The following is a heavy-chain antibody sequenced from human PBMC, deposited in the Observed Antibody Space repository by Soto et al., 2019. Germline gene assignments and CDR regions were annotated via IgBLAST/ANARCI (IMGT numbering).Heavy chain of an antibody. Sequence: GGSLRLSCTSSGFTFSSYSMNWVRQAPGKGLEWVSDISSSSSTIYYADSVKGRFTISRDNAKNSLYLQMNSLRDEDTAVYYWVREPASELNWYDPWSQGTLVPGSS. CDR3: VREPASELNWYDP. J-gene: IGHJ5*02. CDR1: GFTFSSYS. D-gene: IGHD1-7*01. CDR2: ISSSSSTI. V-gene: IGHV3-48*02.